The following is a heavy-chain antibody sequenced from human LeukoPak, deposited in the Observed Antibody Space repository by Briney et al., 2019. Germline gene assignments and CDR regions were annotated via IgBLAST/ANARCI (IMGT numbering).Heavy chain of an antibody. D-gene: IGHD5-12*01. J-gene: IGHJ4*02. CDR3: VRGGRATFDA. Sequence: GGSLRLPCAVSGFDFSGYWMTWVRQAPGKGLEWVATMNHEGSETYYLHSVKGRFTISRDNAENSLYLLMNGLRPEDMALYYCVRGGRATFDAWGQGTLVTVSS. CDR1: GFDFSGYW. V-gene: IGHV3-7*01. CDR2: MNHEGSET.